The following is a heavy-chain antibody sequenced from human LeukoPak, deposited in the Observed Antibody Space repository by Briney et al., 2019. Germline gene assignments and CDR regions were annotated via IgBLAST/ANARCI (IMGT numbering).Heavy chain of an antibody. V-gene: IGHV3-74*01. J-gene: IGHJ4*02. CDR2: INSDGSST. Sequence: GGSLRLSCAASGFTLSSYWMHWVRQAPGKGLVWVSRINSDGSSTSYADSVKGRFTISRDNAKNTLYLQMNSLRAEDTAVYYCARATSGSYYVYWGQGTLVTVSS. CDR3: ARATSGSYYVY. D-gene: IGHD1-26*01. CDR1: GFTLSSYW.